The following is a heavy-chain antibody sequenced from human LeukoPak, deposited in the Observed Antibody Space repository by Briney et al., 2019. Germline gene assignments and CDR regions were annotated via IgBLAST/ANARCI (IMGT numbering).Heavy chain of an antibody. V-gene: IGHV1-8*02. Sequence: ASVKVSCKASGYTFTGYYMHWVRQAPGQGLEWMGWINPNSGNTGYAQKFQGRVTMTRNTSISTAYMELSSLRSEDTAVYYCARGLSYSSGWYTGTDGYWGQGTLVTVSS. D-gene: IGHD6-19*01. J-gene: IGHJ4*02. CDR1: GYTFTGYY. CDR2: INPNSGNT. CDR3: ARGLSYSSGWYTGTDGY.